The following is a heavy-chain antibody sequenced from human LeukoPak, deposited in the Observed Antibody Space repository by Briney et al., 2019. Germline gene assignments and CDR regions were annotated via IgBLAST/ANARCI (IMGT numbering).Heavy chain of an antibody. J-gene: IGHJ6*02. Sequence: GASVKVSCKASGYTFTGYYMHWVRQAPGQGLEWMGWISAYNGNTNYAQKLQGRVTMTTDTSTSTAYMELRSLRSDDTAVYYCALGGYCSGGSCPYYYYGMDVWGQGTTVTVSS. D-gene: IGHD2-15*01. CDR1: GYTFTGYY. CDR3: ALGGYCSGGSCPYYYYGMDV. V-gene: IGHV1-18*04. CDR2: ISAYNGNT.